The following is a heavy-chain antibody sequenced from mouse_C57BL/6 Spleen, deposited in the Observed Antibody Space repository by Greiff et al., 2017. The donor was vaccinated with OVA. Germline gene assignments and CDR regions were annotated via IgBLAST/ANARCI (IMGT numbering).Heavy chain of an antibody. Sequence: DVKLVESGGDLVKPGGSLKLSCAASGFTFSSYGMSWVRQTPDKRLEWVATISSGGSYTYYPDSVKGRFTISRDNAKNTLYLQMSSLKSEDTAMYYCARQGDSSGYPYYFDYWGQGTTLTVSS. CDR1: GFTFSSYG. D-gene: IGHD3-2*02. V-gene: IGHV5-6*02. J-gene: IGHJ2*01. CDR3: ARQGDSSGYPYYFDY. CDR2: ISSGGSYT.